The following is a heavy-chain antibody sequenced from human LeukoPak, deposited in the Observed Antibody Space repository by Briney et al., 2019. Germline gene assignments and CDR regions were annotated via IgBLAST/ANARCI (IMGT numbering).Heavy chain of an antibody. D-gene: IGHD3-22*01. CDR2: ISGSGGST. CDR3: AKDWANYYDSSAYFDY. Sequence: SGGSLRLSCAASGFTFSSYAMSRVRQAPGKGLEWVSAISGSGGSTYYADSMKGRFTISRDNSKNTLYLQMNSLRAEDTAVYYCAKDWANYYDSSAYFDYWGQGTLVTVSS. J-gene: IGHJ4*02. CDR1: GFTFSSYA. V-gene: IGHV3-23*01.